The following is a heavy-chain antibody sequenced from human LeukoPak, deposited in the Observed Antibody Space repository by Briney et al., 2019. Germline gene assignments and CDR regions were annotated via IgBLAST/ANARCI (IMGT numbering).Heavy chain of an antibody. V-gene: IGHV4-59*01. D-gene: IGHD6-19*01. CDR3: ATALSVAGSFYFDY. CDR1: GGSMRNYY. CDR2: IYSSGST. J-gene: IGHJ4*02. Sequence: SETLSLTCAVSGGSMRNYYWSWIRQPPGKGLEWIGYIYSSGSTSYNPSLKSRVTISVDTSKKQVSLKLSSVSAADTAVYYCATALSVAGSFYFDYWGQGTLVTVSS.